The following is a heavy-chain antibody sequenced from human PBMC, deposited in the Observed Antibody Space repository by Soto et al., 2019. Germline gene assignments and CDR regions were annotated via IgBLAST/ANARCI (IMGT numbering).Heavy chain of an antibody. CDR3: ATLVTATNYSYYHGMDV. CDR1: GYTLTELS. J-gene: IGHJ6*02. D-gene: IGHD2-21*02. V-gene: IGHV1-24*01. Sequence: GASVKVSCKVSGYTLTELSMHWVRQAPGKGLEWMGGFDPEDGETIYAQKFQGRVTMTEDTSTDTAYMELSSLRSEDTAVYYCATLVTATNYSYYHGMDVWGQGTTVTVSS. CDR2: FDPEDGET.